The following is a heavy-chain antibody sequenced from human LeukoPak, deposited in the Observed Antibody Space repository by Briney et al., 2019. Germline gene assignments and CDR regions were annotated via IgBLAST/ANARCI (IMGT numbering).Heavy chain of an antibody. Sequence: GGSLRLSCAASGFTFSDYYMSWIHQAPGKGLEWVSYISSSGSTIYYADSVRGRFTISRDNAKNSLYLQMNSLRAEDTAVYYCARDGTQRYYDFWSGYSGYYYGMDVWGQGTTVTVSS. CDR1: GFTFSDYY. J-gene: IGHJ6*02. V-gene: IGHV3-11*01. D-gene: IGHD3-3*01. CDR3: ARDGTQRYYDFWSGYSGYYYGMDV. CDR2: ISSSGSTI.